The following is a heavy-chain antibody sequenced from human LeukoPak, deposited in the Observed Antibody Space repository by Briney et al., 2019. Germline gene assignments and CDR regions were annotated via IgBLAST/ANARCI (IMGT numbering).Heavy chain of an antibody. CDR3: AKNSRSSGYYLDY. J-gene: IGHJ4*02. Sequence: GGSLRLSCAASGFTFSNYNMNWVRQAPGKGLECIAYISSSSSTIYYADSVKGRFTISRDNSKNTLYLQMNSLRAEDTALYYCAKNSRSSGYYLDYWGQGTLVTVSS. CDR1: GFTFSNYN. V-gene: IGHV3-48*01. D-gene: IGHD3-22*01. CDR2: ISSSSSTI.